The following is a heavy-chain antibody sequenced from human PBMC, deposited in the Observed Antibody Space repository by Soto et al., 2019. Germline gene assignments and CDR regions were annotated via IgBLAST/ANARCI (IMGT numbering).Heavy chain of an antibody. V-gene: IGHV3-53*01. J-gene: IGHJ4*02. CDR2: IYSGGNT. Sequence: GGSLRLSCAASGVTVSSYYMSWVLQAPGKGLEWVSVIYSGGNTHYADSVKGRFTISRDNSKNTLYLQMNSLRAEDTAVYYCARDRGSGSDYWGQGTLVTVSS. CDR1: GVTVSSYY. CDR3: ARDRGSGSDY. D-gene: IGHD3-22*01.